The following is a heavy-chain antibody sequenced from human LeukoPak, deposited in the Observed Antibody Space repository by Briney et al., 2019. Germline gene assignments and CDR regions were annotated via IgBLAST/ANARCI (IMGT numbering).Heavy chain of an antibody. D-gene: IGHD3-22*01. CDR3: AKDKMYYYDSRGPAGLFDY. CDR2: ISGSGGST. V-gene: IGHV3-23*01. CDR1: GFTLSSCA. Sequence: GGSLRLSCAASGFTLSSCAMIWVRQAPGKGLEWVSAISGSGGSTYYADSVKGRFTISRDNSQNTLYLQMNSLRAEDTAVYYCAKDKMYYYDSRGPAGLFDYWGQGTLVTVSS. J-gene: IGHJ4*02.